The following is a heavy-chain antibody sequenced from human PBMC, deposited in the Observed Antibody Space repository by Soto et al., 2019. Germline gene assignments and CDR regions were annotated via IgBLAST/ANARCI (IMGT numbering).Heavy chain of an antibody. D-gene: IGHD3-10*01. Sequence: GGSLRLSCAASGFSVSSNCMSWVRQAPGKGLEWVASMNEYGSERYYVDSVKGRFTISRDNAKNSLYLQMNSLRAEDTAVYYCARATGADKEDYWGQGTLVTVSS. V-gene: IGHV3-7*04. CDR3: ARATGADKEDY. J-gene: IGHJ4*02. CDR2: MNEYGSER. CDR1: GFSVSSNC.